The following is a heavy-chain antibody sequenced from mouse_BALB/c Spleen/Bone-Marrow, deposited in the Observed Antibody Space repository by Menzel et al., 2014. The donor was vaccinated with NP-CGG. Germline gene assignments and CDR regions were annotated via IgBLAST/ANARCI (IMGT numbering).Heavy chain of an antibody. J-gene: IGHJ2*01. CDR1: GFSLTSYG. CDR2: IWADGST. D-gene: IGHD1-2*01. V-gene: IGHV2-9*02. CDR3: ARSHYPYYSDY. Sequence: VMLVESGPGLVAPSQSLSITCTVSGFSLTSYGVHWVRQPPGKGLEWLGVIWADGSTNYNSALMSRLSISKDNSRSQVFLKMNSLQTDDTAMYYCARSHYPYYSDYWGQGTTLTVSS.